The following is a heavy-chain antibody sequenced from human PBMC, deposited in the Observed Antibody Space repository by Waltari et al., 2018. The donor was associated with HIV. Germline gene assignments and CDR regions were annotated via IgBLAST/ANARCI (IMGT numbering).Heavy chain of an antibody. V-gene: IGHV4-34*02. CDR3: ARGFDGFNFLYYYSGMDV. CDR2: VNESGNV. J-gene: IGHJ6*02. D-gene: IGHD1-1*01. Sequence: QVQLQQGGASLLKPLETLSLTCAVVGGSLSGYHWTWIRPSPGKGLEWIGEVNESGNVNYHPSLNSRVTISVDTSKRQFFLHLMSVRAADTAIYYCARGFDGFNFLYYYSGMDVWGLGTTVTVSS. CDR1: GGSLSGYH.